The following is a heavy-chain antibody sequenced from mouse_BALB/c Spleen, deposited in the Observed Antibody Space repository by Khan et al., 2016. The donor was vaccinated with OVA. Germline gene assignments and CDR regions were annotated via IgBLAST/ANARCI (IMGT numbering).Heavy chain of an antibody. Sequence: VQLQQSGAELVKPGASVKLSCTASGFNIKDTYMHWVKQRPEQGLEWIGRTDPANGNTKYDPKFQGKASITADTSSNTAYLQLSSLTSEDTAVYYCARGAYYGSSWAYWGHGTTLTVSS. CDR1: GFNIKDTY. D-gene: IGHD1-1*01. CDR3: ARGAYYGSSWAY. V-gene: IGHV14-3*02. J-gene: IGHJ2*01. CDR2: TDPANGNT.